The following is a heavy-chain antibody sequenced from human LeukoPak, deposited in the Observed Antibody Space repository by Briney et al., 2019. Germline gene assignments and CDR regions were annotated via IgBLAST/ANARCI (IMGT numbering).Heavy chain of an antibody. CDR3: ARIIPKGYLAARPV. Sequence: HSETLSLTCAVYGGSFSCYYWIWIRQPPGKGLEWIGEINHSGSTNYNPSLKSRVTISVDTSKTQFSLKLSSVTAAHTAVYYCARIIPKGYLAARPVWGQGPLVTVSS. D-gene: IGHD6-6*01. V-gene: IGHV4-34*01. CDR1: GGSFSCYY. J-gene: IGHJ4*02. CDR2: INHSGST.